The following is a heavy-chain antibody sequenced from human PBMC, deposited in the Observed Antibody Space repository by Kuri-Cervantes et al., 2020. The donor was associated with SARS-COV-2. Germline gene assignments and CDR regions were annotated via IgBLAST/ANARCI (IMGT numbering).Heavy chain of an antibody. Sequence: ASVKVACKASGYTFTRYYMHWVGQAPGQGLEWMGISNPSVGSTSYAKKFQGRVTITRDTSTSTVYMELSSLRSEETAVYYCARARDSYDIIGLWGWGQGTRVTVSS. V-gene: IGHV1-46*01. CDR1: GYTFTRYY. CDR3: ARARDSYDIIGLWG. D-gene: IGHD3-22*01. CDR2: SNPSVGST. J-gene: IGHJ1*01.